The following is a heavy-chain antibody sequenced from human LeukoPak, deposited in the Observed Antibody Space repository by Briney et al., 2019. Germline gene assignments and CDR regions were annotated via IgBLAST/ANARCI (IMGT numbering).Heavy chain of an antibody. Sequence: PSETLSLTCAVSGGSISSGGYSWSWIRQPPGKGLEWIGYIYYSGSTYYNPSLKSRVTISVDTSKNQFSLKLSSVTAADTAVYYCARGIAARNDFDYWGQGTLVTVSS. D-gene: IGHD6-6*01. CDR3: ARGIAARNDFDY. CDR1: GGSISSGGYS. V-gene: IGHV4-30-4*07. CDR2: IYYSGST. J-gene: IGHJ4*02.